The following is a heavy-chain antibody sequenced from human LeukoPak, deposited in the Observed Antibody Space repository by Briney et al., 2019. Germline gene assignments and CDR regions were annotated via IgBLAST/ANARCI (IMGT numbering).Heavy chain of an antibody. Sequence: SETLSLTCTVSGGSISSYYWSWIRQPAGKGLEWIGRIYTSGSTNYNPSLKSRVTISVDTSKNQFSLKLSSVTAADTAVYYCARDGAYYYDSSGYNPRFDPWGQGTLVTVSS. CDR2: IYTSGST. J-gene: IGHJ5*02. CDR1: GGSISSYY. D-gene: IGHD3-22*01. CDR3: ARDGAYYYDSSGYNPRFDP. V-gene: IGHV4-4*07.